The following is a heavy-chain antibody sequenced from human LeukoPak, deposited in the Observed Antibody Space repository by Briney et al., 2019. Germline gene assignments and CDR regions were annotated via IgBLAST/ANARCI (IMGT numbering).Heavy chain of an antibody. V-gene: IGHV1-69*04. CDR1: GGTFSSYA. J-gene: IGHJ5*02. D-gene: IGHD2-15*01. CDR3: AREERDIVVVVAATGLYNWFDP. Sequence: SVKLSCKASGGTFSSYAISWVRQAPGQGLEWMGRIIPILGIANYAQKFQGRVTITADKSTSTAYMELSSLSSEDTAVYYCAREERDIVVVVAATGLYNWFDPWGQGTLVTVSS. CDR2: IIPILGIA.